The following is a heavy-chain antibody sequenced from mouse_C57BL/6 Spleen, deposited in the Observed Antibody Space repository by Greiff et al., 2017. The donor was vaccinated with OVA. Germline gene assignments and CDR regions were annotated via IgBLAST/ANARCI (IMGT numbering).Heavy chain of an antibody. J-gene: IGHJ2*01. D-gene: IGHD1-1*01. V-gene: IGHV5-4*03. CDR3: ARADYYGSSHYYFDY. CDR2: ISDGGSYT. CDR1: GFTFSSYA. Sequence: EVKVEESGGGLVKPGGSLKLSCAASGFTFSSYAMSWVRQTPEKRLEWVATISDGGSYTYYPDNVKGRFTISRDNAKNNLYLQMSHLKSEDTAMYYCARADYYGSSHYYFDYWGQGTTLTVSS.